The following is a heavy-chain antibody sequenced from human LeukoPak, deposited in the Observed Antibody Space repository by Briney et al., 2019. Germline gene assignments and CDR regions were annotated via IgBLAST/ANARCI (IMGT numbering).Heavy chain of an antibody. Sequence: GGSLRLSCGASGFTFSSYSMNWVRQAPGKGLEWVSSISSSSSYIYYADSVKGRFTISRDNAKNSLYLQMNSLRAEDTAVYYCARDPRNHYSSSWYSNWFDPWGQGTLITVSS. V-gene: IGHV3-21*01. CDR3: ARDPRNHYSSSWYSNWFDP. J-gene: IGHJ5*02. CDR2: ISSSSSYI. CDR1: GFTFSSYS. D-gene: IGHD6-13*01.